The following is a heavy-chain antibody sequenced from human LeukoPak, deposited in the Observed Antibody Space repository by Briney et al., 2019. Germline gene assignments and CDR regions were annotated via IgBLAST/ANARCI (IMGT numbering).Heavy chain of an antibody. CDR1: GYTFTGYY. V-gene: IGHV1-2*02. D-gene: IGHD3-16*01. Sequence: ASVKVSCKASGYTFTGYYMHWVRQAPGQGFEWMGWINPNSSSTNYAHQFQGRVTMTRDTSINTAYMELSSLRSDDTAVYYCARVSVWGWFDPWGQGTLVTVSS. J-gene: IGHJ5*02. CDR3: ARVSVWGWFDP. CDR2: INPNSSST.